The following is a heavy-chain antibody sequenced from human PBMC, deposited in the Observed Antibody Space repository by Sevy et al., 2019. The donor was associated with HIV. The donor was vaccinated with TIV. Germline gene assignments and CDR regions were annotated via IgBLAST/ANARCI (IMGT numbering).Heavy chain of an antibody. D-gene: IGHD4-17*01. J-gene: IGHJ4*02. CDR3: ARGWGPTVTNFDY. CDR2: IVLGNGRT. CDR1: ASIFTYYA. V-gene: IGHV1-3*01. Sequence: ASVKVSCKASASIFTYYALHWVRQAPGQKPELMGWIVLGNGRTKYSEDFQGRVTFTRDKSARVAYMGLSSLTSEDTAVYYCARGWGPTVTNFDYWGQGSLVTVSS.